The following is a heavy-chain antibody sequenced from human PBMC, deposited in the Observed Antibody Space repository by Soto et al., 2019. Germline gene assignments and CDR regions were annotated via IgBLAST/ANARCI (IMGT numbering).Heavy chain of an antibody. V-gene: IGHV3-21*01. J-gene: IGHJ5*02. CDR2: ISSGNTYI. Sequence: GGSLRLSCAASGFTFSSYSMNWVRQAPGKGLEWVSSISSGNTYIYYAGSVKGRFTISRGNAKNSLYLQMNSLRVEDTAVYYCALLPPDCSSTSCYRAWSQGTPVTVSS. D-gene: IGHD2-2*01. CDR1: GFTFSSYS. CDR3: ALLPPDCSSTSCYRA.